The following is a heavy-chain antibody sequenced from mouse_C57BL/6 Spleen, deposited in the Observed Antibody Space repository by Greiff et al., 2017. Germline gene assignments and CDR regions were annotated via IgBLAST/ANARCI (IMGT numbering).Heavy chain of an antibody. D-gene: IGHD1-1*01. V-gene: IGHV1-52*01. CDR2: IDPSDSET. CDR3: ARLRGSSPYFDY. CDR1: GYTFTSYW. J-gene: IGHJ2*01. Sequence: VQLQQPGAELVRPGSSVKLSCKASGYTFTSYWMHWVKQRPIQGLEWIGNIDPSDSETHYNQKFKDKATLTVDKSSSTAYMQLSSLTSEDSAVYYCARLRGSSPYFDYWGQGTTLTVAS.